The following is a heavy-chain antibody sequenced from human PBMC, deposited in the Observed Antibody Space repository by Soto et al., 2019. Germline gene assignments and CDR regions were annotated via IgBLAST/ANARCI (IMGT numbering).Heavy chain of an antibody. Sequence: GASVKVSCKASGGTFSSYAISWVRQAPGQGLEWMGGIIPIFGTANYAQKFQGRVTITADESTSTAYMELSSLRSEDTAVYYCAREYTILAHATYYYYGMDVWGQGTTVTVSS. CDR3: AREYTILAHATYYYYGMDV. CDR2: IIPIFGTA. D-gene: IGHD3-3*01. CDR1: GGTFSSYA. V-gene: IGHV1-69*13. J-gene: IGHJ6*02.